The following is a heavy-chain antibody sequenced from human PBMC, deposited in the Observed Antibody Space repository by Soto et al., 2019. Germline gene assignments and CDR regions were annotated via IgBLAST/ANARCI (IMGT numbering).Heavy chain of an antibody. CDR2: IWYDGSNK. V-gene: IGHV3-33*01. D-gene: IGHD3-10*01. J-gene: IGHJ6*02. CDR3: ARLRGWDTADYYYYGMDV. CDR1: GFTFSSYG. Sequence: GGSLRLSCAASGFTFSSYGMHWVRQAPGKGLEWVAVIWYDGSNKYYADSVKGRFTISRDNSKNTLYLQMNSLRAEDTAVYYCARLRGWDTADYYYYGMDVWGQGTTVTVSS.